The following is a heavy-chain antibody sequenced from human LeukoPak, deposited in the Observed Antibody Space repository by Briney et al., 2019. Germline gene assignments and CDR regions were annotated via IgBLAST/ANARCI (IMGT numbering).Heavy chain of an antibody. Sequence: SETLSLTCTVSGGSISSYYWSWIRQPPGKGLEWIGEINHSGSTNYNPSLKSRVTISVDTSKNQFSLKLSSVTAADTAVYYCARGPLGYCSSTSCYTRYSSSWKNYYYYGMDVWGQGTTVTVSS. D-gene: IGHD2-2*02. V-gene: IGHV4-34*01. CDR2: INHSGST. CDR3: ARGPLGYCSSTSCYTRYSSSWKNYYYYGMDV. CDR1: GGSISSYY. J-gene: IGHJ6*02.